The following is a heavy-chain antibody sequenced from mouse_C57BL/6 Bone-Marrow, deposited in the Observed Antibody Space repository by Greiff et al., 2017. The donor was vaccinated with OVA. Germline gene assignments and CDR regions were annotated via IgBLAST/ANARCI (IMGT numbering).Heavy chain of an antibody. CDR1: GYSITSGYY. CDR2: IRYDGSN. CDR3: ARGNGDAMDY. J-gene: IGHJ4*01. Sequence: EVQRVESGPGLVKPSQSLSLTCSVTGYSITSGYYWNWIRQFPGNKLEWMGYIRYDGSNTNNPTLKNRISITRDTSKNQFLLKLHAVDNEATASYYSARGNGDAMDYWGQGTSVTVSS. V-gene: IGHV3-6*01.